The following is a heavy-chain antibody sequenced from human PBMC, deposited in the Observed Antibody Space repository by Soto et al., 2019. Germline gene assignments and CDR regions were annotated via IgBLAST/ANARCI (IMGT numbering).Heavy chain of an antibody. CDR2: INEDGSRK. CDR1: GFSFSNSW. Sequence: EVQLVESGGGLVQPGGSLRLSCAASGFSFSNSWMYWVRQAPGKGLVWVSRINEDGSRKSHADSVRGRFTISRDNAKNSLYLQMNSLRDEDTAVYYCVTGFRWGQGTLVTVSS. V-gene: IGHV3-74*01. CDR3: VTGFR. J-gene: IGHJ4*02.